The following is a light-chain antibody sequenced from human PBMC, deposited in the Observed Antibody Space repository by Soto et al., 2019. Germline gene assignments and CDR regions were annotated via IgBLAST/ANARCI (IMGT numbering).Light chain of an antibody. CDR1: QGIRND. Sequence: ALQMTQSPSSLSASVGDRVTITCRASQGIRNDLGWYQQKPGKAPKLLIYAASSLQSGVPSRFSGSGSGTDFTLTISSLQPADFATYYCLQDYNYPRTFGQGTKVEIK. V-gene: IGKV1-6*01. J-gene: IGKJ1*01. CDR2: AAS. CDR3: LQDYNYPRT.